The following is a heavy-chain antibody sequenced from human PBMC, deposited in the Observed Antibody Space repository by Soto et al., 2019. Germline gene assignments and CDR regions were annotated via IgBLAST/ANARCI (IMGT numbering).Heavy chain of an antibody. CDR1: GFTVSSNY. CDR3: ARDCTSGYYYGWGSYLGAFDI. Sequence: EVQLVETGGGLIQPGGSLRLSCAASGFTVSSNYMSWVRQAPGKGLEWVSVIYSGGSTYYADSVKGRFTISRDNSKNTVYLQMHSLRAEDTAVYYCARDCTSGYYYGWGSYLGAFDIWGQGTMVTVSS. V-gene: IGHV3-53*02. CDR2: IYSGGST. J-gene: IGHJ3*02. D-gene: IGHD3-10*01.